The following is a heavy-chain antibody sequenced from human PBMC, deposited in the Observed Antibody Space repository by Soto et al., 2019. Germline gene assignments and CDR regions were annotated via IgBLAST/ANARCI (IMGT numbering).Heavy chain of an antibody. Sequence: QVQLQESGPGLVNPSETLSLICTVSGDSISNFYWSWILQPTGKGLESVGRISARGTTNYNPSLLSRVAISLDTSKNQFSLRLTSLSAADTAVYFCARGMGRYFDLWGRGTLVTVFS. D-gene: IGHD2-8*01. J-gene: IGHJ2*01. CDR3: ARGMGRYFDL. V-gene: IGHV4-4*07. CDR1: GDSISNFY. CDR2: ISARGTT.